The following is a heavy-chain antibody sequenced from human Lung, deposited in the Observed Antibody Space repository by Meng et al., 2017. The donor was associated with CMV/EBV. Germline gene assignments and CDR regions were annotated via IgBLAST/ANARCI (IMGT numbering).Heavy chain of an antibody. CDR2: IDVDGQRR. V-gene: IGHV3-30*02. Sequence: GESLKISCVASGLIFNKYGIHWLRQAPGKGLEWLSFIDVDGQRRYNGDTVKARFVVFKDRSKNTVVLQMNSVRVEDTAVYYCVGHQGGPRDGVRLVWGQGTLVTVSS. J-gene: IGHJ4*02. CDR1: GLIFNKYG. D-gene: IGHD3-10*01. CDR3: VGHQGGPRDGVRLV.